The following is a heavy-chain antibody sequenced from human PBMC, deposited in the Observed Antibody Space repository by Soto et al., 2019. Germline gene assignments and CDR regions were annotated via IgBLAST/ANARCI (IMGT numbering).Heavy chain of an antibody. CDR1: GFIFSNYA. CDR3: PRQSGMDV. J-gene: IGHJ6*02. CDR2: ISDDGTKR. V-gene: IGHV3-30*03. Sequence: QVQLVESGGGVVQPGRSLRLSCAASGFIFSNYAMHWVRQAPGKGLEWVAVISDDGTKRYYADSVKGRFTISRDISKSMLYLQMNRLRTEDPAVYYCPRQSGMDVWGQGITVIVFS.